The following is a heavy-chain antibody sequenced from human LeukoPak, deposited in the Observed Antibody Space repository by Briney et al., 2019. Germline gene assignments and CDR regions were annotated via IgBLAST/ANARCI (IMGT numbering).Heavy chain of an antibody. D-gene: IGHD3-3*01. CDR2: VDSDGSST. CDR3: ARGITIFGVVNDAFNV. J-gene: IGHJ3*01. CDR1: GFTFNNYW. V-gene: IGHV3-74*01. Sequence: GGSLRLSCAASGFTFNNYWMHWVRQAPGKGLVWVSRVDSDGSSTPYADSVKGRFTISRDNAKNTLYLQMHSLRAEDTAVYYCARGITIFGVVNDAFNVWGQGAVVTVSS.